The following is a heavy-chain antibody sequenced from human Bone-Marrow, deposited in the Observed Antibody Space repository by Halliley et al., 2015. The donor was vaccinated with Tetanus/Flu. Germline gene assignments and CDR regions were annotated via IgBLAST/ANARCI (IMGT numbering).Heavy chain of an antibody. J-gene: IGHJ6*02. Sequence: QMQLVQSGAEVKKPGSSVKVSCKASGDIFSSSSIHWVRQAPGQGLEWMGGIIPLYDTTNYARQFQGRLTITADDSTRTAYMDLSSLTFDDTAVYYCARDVNPYGMDVWGQGTTVSVSS. V-gene: IGHV1-69*01. CDR3: ARDVNPYGMDV. CDR2: IIPLYDTT. CDR1: GDIFSSSS.